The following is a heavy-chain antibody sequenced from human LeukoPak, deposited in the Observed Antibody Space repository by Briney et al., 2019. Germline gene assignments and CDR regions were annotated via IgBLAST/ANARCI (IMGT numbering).Heavy chain of an antibody. CDR1: GGSISSSSYY. V-gene: IGHV4-39*07. CDR3: ARGFYGSGSYSPPYYYMDV. J-gene: IGHJ6*03. CDR2: IYYSGST. D-gene: IGHD3-10*01. Sequence: SETLSLTCTVSGGSISSSSYYWGWIRQPPGKGLEWIGSIYYSGSTYYNPSLKSRVTISVNTSKNQFSLKLSSVTAADTAVYYCARGFYGSGSYSPPYYYMDVWGKGTTVTISS.